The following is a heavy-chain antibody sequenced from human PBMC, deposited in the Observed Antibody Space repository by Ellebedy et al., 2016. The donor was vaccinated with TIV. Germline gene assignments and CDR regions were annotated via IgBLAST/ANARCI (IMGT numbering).Heavy chain of an antibody. Sequence: PSETLSLTCAVYGGSFSGYYWSWIRQAPGKGLEWVSTIIGSGDTTHYGDSVKGRFTISRDNSKNTLYLYMNNLRADDTAVYYCARDDYGDLGPILDYWGQGTLVTVSS. J-gene: IGHJ4*02. CDR2: IIGSGDTT. CDR1: GGSFSGYY. CDR3: ARDDYGDLGPILDY. D-gene: IGHD4-17*01. V-gene: IGHV3-23*01.